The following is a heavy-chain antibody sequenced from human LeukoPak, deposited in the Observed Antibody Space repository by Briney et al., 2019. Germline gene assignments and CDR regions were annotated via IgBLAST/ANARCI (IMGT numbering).Heavy chain of an antibody. CDR2: IKQDGSEK. D-gene: IGHD2-21*02. CDR3: ARDGELVVVTAILDY. J-gene: IGHJ4*02. CDR1: GFTFSSYW. V-gene: IGHV3-7*03. Sequence: GGSLRLSCAASGFTFSSYWMSWVRQAPGKGLEWVANIKQDGSEKYYVDSVKGRFTISRDNAKNSLYLQMNSLRAEDTAVYYCARDGELVVVTAILDYWGQGTLVTVSS.